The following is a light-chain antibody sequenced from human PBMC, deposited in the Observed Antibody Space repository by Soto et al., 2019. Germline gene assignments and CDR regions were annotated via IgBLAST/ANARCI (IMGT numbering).Light chain of an antibody. CDR2: DAS. Sequence: EIVLTQSPATLSLSPGERATLSCRASQSVSSYLAWYQQKPGQAPRLLIYDASNRATGIPARFSGSGSGTDFPLTISSLEAEDFAGYYCQQRSNRPPGFTFGPGTKVDIK. J-gene: IGKJ3*01. CDR1: QSVSSY. V-gene: IGKV3-11*01. CDR3: QQRSNRPPGFT.